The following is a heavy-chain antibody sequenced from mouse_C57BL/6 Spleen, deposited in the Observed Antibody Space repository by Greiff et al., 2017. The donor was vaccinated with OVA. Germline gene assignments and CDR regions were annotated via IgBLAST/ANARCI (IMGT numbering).Heavy chain of an antibody. CDR1: GFTFSSYG. V-gene: IGHV5-6*01. CDR2: ISSGGSYT. J-gene: IGHJ2*01. Sequence: EVKLQESGGDLVKPGGSLKLSCAASGFTFSSYGMSWVRQTPDKRLEWVATISSGGSYTYYPDSVKGRFTISRDNAKNTLYLQMSSLKSEDTAMYYCARQGVTYYFDYWGQGTTLTVSS. CDR3: ARQGVTYYFDY. D-gene: IGHD2-5*01.